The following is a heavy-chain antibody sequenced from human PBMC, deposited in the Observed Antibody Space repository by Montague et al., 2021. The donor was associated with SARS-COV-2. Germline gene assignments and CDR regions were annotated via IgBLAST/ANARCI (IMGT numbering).Heavy chain of an antibody. CDR3: ARVFPRWLQFDPYFDY. CDR1: GGSFSDYY. V-gene: IGHV4-59*01. J-gene: IGHJ4*02. CDR2: IYYSGST. D-gene: IGHD5-24*01. Sequence: SETLSLTCAVYGGSFSDYYWTWIRQPPGKGLEWIGYIYYSGSTNYNPSLKGRVTISVDTSKNQFSLKLSSVTAADTAVYYCARVFPRWLQFDPYFDYWGQGTLVTVSS.